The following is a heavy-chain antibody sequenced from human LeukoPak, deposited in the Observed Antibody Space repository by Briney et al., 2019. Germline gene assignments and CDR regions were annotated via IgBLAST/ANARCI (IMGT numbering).Heavy chain of an antibody. CDR1: GFTFSNYW. J-gene: IGHJ4*02. CDR3: ATSSDAPANM. D-gene: IGHD2-2*01. Sequence: PGGSPRLSCAASGFTFSNYWMTWVRQAPGKGLEWVANIKEDGSEKNYVDSVKGRFTISRDNAKKSLYLQMNSLRAEDTGVYYCATSSDAPANMWGQGTLVTVSS. V-gene: IGHV3-7*01. CDR2: IKEDGSEK.